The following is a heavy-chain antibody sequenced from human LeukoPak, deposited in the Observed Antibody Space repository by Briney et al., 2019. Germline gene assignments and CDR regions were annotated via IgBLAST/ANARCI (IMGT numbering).Heavy chain of an antibody. CDR1: GFTFSSYA. CDR3: ANLLAGYDYVWGSYPGTFDY. V-gene: IGHV3-23*01. CDR2: ISGSGGST. Sequence: GGSLRLSCAASGFTFSSYAMSWVRQAPGKGLEWVSAISGSGGSTYYADSVKGRFTISRDNSKNTLYLQMNSLRAEDTAVYYCANLLAGYDYVWGSYPGTFDYWGQGTLVTVSP. D-gene: IGHD3-16*01. J-gene: IGHJ4*02.